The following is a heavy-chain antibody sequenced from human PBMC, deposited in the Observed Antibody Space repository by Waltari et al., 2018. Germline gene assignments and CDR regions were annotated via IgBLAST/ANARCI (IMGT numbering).Heavy chain of an antibody. V-gene: IGHV4-61*02. CDR1: GGSISSGNYY. J-gene: IGHJ5*02. CDR3: ARALWFGEVDWFDP. CDR2: IYRNGST. D-gene: IGHD3-10*01. Sequence: QVQLQESGPGLVKPSQTLSLTCTASGGSISSGNYYWSWIRQPAGKGLEWIGRIYRNGSTNYNPSLKSRVTISVDTSKNQFSLKLSSVTAADTAVYYCARALWFGEVDWFDPWGQGTLVTVSS.